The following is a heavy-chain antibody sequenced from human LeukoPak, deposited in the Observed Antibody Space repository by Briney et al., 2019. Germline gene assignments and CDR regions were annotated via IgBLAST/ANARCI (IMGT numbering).Heavy chain of an antibody. CDR3: ARSSGWPNYYYYGMDV. Sequence: ASVKVSCKASGYTFTSYDINWVRQATGQGLEWMGWMNPNSGNTGYAQKFQGRVTMTRNTSIGTAYMELSSLRSEDTAVYYCARSSGWPNYYYYGMDVWGQGTTVTVSS. D-gene: IGHD6-19*01. V-gene: IGHV1-8*01. CDR1: GYTFTSYD. J-gene: IGHJ6*02. CDR2: MNPNSGNT.